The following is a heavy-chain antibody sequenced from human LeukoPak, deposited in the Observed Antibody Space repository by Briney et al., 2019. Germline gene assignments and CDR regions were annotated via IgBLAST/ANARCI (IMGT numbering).Heavy chain of an antibody. J-gene: IGHJ4*02. V-gene: IGHV3-30*02. D-gene: IGHD6-13*01. CDR2: IRYDGSNK. CDR1: GFTFSNYG. CDR3: AKKGRYSSSWYR. Sequence: GGSLRLSCAASGFTFSNYGMHWVRQGPGKGLEWVAFIRYDGSNKYYTDSVKGRFTISRDNSKNTLYLQMNSLRVEDTAVYYCAKKGRYSSSWYRWGQGTLVTVSS.